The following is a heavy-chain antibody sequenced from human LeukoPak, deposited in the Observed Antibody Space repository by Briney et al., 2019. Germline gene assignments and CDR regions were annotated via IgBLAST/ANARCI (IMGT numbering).Heavy chain of an antibody. V-gene: IGHV3-30*18. Sequence: PGGSLRLSCAASGFTFRSYDMHWVRQAPGKGLQWMAVISYDGSNKYHTDSVKGRFTISRDNSKSTLYLQMNSLRAEDTAVYYCAKDSEIAAAGSYWYFDLWGRGTLVTVSS. CDR3: AKDSEIAAAGSYWYFDL. J-gene: IGHJ2*01. D-gene: IGHD6-13*01. CDR1: GFTFRSYD. CDR2: ISYDGSNK.